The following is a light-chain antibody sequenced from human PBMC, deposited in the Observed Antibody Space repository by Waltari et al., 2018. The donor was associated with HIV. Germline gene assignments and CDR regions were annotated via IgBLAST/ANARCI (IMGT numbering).Light chain of an antibody. CDR1: SSDVGGYNY. V-gene: IGLV2-8*01. CDR3: SSYAGSNNVEV. J-gene: IGLJ1*01. CDR2: EVS. Sequence: QSALTQPPSASGSPGQSVTISCTGTSSDVGGYNYVSRYQQYPGKAPELMVYEVSKRPSGVPDRFSGSRAGNTASLTVSGLQAEDEADYYCSSYAGSNNVEVFGTGTKVTVL.